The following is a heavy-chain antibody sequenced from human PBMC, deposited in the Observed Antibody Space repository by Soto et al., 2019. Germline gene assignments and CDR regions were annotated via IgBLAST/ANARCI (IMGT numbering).Heavy chain of an antibody. Sequence: EVQLLESGGGLVQPGGSLRLSCAASGFTFSSYSMNWVRQAPGKGLEWVSYISSSSGAIYYADSVKGRFTISRDNAKNPLYLQMNSLRDEDTAVYYCAGGRGGDYWVQGTLVTVSS. CDR3: AGGRGGDY. CDR1: GFTFSSYS. D-gene: IGHD3-16*01. CDR2: ISSSSGAI. V-gene: IGHV3-48*02. J-gene: IGHJ4*02.